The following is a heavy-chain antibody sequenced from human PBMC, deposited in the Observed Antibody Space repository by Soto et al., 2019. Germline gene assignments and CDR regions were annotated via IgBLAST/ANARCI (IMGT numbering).Heavy chain of an antibody. CDR3: AKVDGNISERGYYFDS. J-gene: IGHJ4*02. CDR1: GFTFSNFE. V-gene: IGHV3-21*04. Sequence: PGGSLRLSCVASGFTFSNFEMHWMRQVPGKGLEWVSSISGSSNYIYYADSVKGRFTITRDNARDSMYLQMNSLRAEDTAVYHCAKVDGNISERGYYFDSWGQGTVVTVSS. CDR2: ISGSSNYI. D-gene: IGHD5-12*01.